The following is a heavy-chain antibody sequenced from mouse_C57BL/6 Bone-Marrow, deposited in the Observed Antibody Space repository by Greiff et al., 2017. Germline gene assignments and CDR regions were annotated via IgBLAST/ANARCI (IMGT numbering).Heavy chain of an antibody. D-gene: IGHD1-1*01. CDR2: INPSSGYT. V-gene: IGHV1-7*01. Sequence: VQLQQSGAELAKPGASVKLSCKASGYTFTSYWMHWVKQRPGQGLEWIGYINPSSGYTKYNQKFKDKATLTADKSSNTAYMQLSSLTYEDSAVYYCARRGSSFRYWYFDVWGTGTTVTVSS. CDR3: ARRGSSFRYWYFDV. CDR1: GYTFTSYW. J-gene: IGHJ1*03.